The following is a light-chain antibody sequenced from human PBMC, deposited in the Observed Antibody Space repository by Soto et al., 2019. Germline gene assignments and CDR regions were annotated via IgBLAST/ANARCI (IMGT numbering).Light chain of an antibody. CDR1: QGISSD. Sequence: DIQLTQSPSFLSASVGDRVTITCRASQGISSDLAWYQQKPGKAPGLLIYAASTLQSGVPSRFSGSESGTEFTLIISSLQPEDFATYYCQQLNSYPFTFGGGTKVEIK. V-gene: IGKV1-9*01. J-gene: IGKJ4*01. CDR2: AAS. CDR3: QQLNSYPFT.